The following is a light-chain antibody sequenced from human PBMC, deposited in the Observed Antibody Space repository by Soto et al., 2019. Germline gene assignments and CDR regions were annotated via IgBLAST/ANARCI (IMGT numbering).Light chain of an antibody. CDR1: ETISTW. CDR3: LQYNDYSWT. CDR2: SSS. J-gene: IGKJ1*01. Sequence: DTQMTQSPSTLSASVGDRVTITCRASETISTWLAWYQQKPGQAPKLLIYSSSFLESGVPSRFSGIGSGTEFTLTISSLQPDDFATYYCLQYNDYSWTFGQGTKVQIK. V-gene: IGKV1-5*01.